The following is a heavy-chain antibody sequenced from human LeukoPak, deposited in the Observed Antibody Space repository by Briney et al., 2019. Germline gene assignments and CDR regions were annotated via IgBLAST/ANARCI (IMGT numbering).Heavy chain of an antibody. CDR1: GGSISSYY. D-gene: IGHD2-15*01. J-gene: IGHJ6*03. CDR3: ARDGFLGYCSGGSCYSGYYYYMDV. V-gene: IGHV4-59*12. CDR2: IYYSGST. Sequence: PSGTLSLTCTVSGGSISSYYWSWIRQPPGKGLEWIGYIYYSGSTNYNPSLKSRVTMSVGTSKNQFSLKLSSVTAADTAVYYCARDGFLGYCSGGSCYSGYYYYMDVWGKGTTVTVSS.